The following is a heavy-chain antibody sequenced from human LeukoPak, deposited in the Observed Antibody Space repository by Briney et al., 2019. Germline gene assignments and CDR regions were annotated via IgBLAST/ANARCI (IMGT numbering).Heavy chain of an antibody. V-gene: IGHV3-30-3*01. J-gene: IGHJ4*02. CDR1: GLTFSSYA. CDR2: ISYDGSNK. Sequence: GGSLRLSCAASGLTFSSYAMHWVRQAPGKGLEWVAVISYDGSNKYYADSVKGRFTISRDNSKNTLYLQMNSLRAEDTAVYYCARSHSSGWYYFDYWGQGTLVTVSS. CDR3: ARSHSSGWYYFDY. D-gene: IGHD6-19*01.